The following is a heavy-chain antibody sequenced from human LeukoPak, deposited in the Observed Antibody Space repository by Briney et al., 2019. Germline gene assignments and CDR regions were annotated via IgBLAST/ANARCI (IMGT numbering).Heavy chain of an antibody. CDR1: GFTFSSYW. CDR2: MKQDGSEK. V-gene: IGHV3-7*01. J-gene: IGHJ5*02. Sequence: GGSLRLSCAASGFTFSSYWMSWVRQAPGKGLEWVANMKQDGSEKYYVDSVKGRFTISRDNAKNSLYLQMNSLRAEDTAVYYCARDEGTAMDYNWFDPWGQGTLVTVSS. D-gene: IGHD2-21*02. CDR3: ARDEGTAMDYNWFDP.